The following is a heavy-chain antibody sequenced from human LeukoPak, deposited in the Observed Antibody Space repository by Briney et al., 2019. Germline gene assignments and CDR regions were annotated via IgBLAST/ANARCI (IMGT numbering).Heavy chain of an antibody. J-gene: IGHJ1*01. D-gene: IGHD5-24*01. CDR1: GCTFSSYA. V-gene: IGHV1-69*13. CDR3: ARGQTRDGYNDYFQH. Sequence: GASVKVSCKASGCTFSSYAISWVRQAPGQGLEWMGGIIPIFGTANCAQKFQGRVTITADESTSTAYMELSSLRSEDTAVYYCARGQTRDGYNDYFQHWGQGTLVTVSS. CDR2: IIPIFGTA.